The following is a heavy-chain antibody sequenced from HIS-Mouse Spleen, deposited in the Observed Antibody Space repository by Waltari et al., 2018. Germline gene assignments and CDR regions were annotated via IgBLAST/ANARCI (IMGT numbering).Heavy chain of an antibody. V-gene: IGHV4-39*01. D-gene: IGHD2-21*02. J-gene: IGHJ4*02. CDR2: IYYSGST. Sequence: QLQLQESGPGLVKPSETLSLTCTVSGGSISSRSYYWGWIRQPPGKGLEWIGSIYYSGSTYYNPSLKSRVTISVDTSKNQFSLKLSSVTAADTAVYYCARHRSVVTAMYFDYWGQGTLVTVSS. CDR3: ARHRSVVTAMYFDY. CDR1: GGSISSRSYY.